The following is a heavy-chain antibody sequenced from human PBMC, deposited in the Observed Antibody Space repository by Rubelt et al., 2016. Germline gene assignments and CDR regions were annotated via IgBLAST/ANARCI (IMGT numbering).Heavy chain of an antibody. D-gene: IGHD3-10*01. CDR2: IYYSGST. V-gene: IGHV4-59*01. CDR3: ARGRGAMVRGVIIRSGWFDP. Sequence: QVQLQESGPGLVKPSETLSLTCTVSGGSISSYYWSWIRQPPGKGLEWFGYIYYSGSTNHNPSLKGRCTVAVVTSKSRFSRKLRSVSAADTAVYYCARGRGAMVRGVIIRSGWFDPWGQGTLVTVSS. J-gene: IGHJ5*02. CDR1: GGSISSYY.